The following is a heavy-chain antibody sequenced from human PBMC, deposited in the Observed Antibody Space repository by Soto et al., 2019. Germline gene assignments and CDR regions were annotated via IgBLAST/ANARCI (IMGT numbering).Heavy chain of an antibody. CDR1: GFTFSSYG. D-gene: IGHD3-3*01. CDR3: ARDQGRNLGVVIMSHYYMDV. J-gene: IGHJ6*03. V-gene: IGHV3-33*01. CDR2: IWYDGSNK. Sequence: GGSLRLSCAASGFTFSSYGMHWVRQAPGKGLEWVAVIWYDGSNKYYADSVKGRFTISRDNSKNTLYLQMNSLRAEDTAVYYCARDQGRNLGVVIMSHYYMDVWGKGTTVTVSS.